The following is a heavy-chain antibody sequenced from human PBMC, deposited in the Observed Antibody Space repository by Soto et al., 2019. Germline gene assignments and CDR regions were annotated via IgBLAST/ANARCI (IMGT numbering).Heavy chain of an antibody. Sequence: ASVKVSCKASGYTFTSYYMHWVRQAPGQGLEWMGIINPSGGSTSYAQKFQGRVTMTRDTSTSTVYMELSSLRSEDTAVYYCARMRRAAVAAKPGYGVDVWGQGTTVTVSS. CDR1: GYTFTSYY. V-gene: IGHV1-46*01. D-gene: IGHD6-19*01. J-gene: IGHJ6*02. CDR2: INPSGGST. CDR3: ARMRRAAVAAKPGYGVDV.